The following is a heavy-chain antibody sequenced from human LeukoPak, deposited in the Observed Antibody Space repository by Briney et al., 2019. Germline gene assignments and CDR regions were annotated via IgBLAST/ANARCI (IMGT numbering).Heavy chain of an antibody. CDR2: MHYSGGS. Sequence: PSETLSLTCVVSGDSISSTTYLWGWIRQPPGRGLEYIGTMHYSGGSDYNPSLKSRVTISVDTSKNHFSLKLTSVTAADTAVYYCASSGTYMIVAGAFDIWGQGTMVTVSS. D-gene: IGHD3-22*01. J-gene: IGHJ3*02. V-gene: IGHV4-39*01. CDR3: ASSGTYMIVAGAFDI. CDR1: GDSISSTTYL.